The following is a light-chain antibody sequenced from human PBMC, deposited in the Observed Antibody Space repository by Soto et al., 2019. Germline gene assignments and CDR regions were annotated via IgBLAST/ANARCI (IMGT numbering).Light chain of an antibody. J-gene: IGLJ1*01. CDR3: QSYDSSLSAHYV. CDR2: GSR. CDR1: SLNIGEGHD. Sequence: QVVLTPPASMSGAPGQKGTLSCTGDSLNIGEGHDIHWYQQLPGSPPKLLIYGSRNRPSGVPDRFSGSRSGTSASLAITGLQAEDEADYYCQSYDSSLSAHYVFGTGTKVTVL. V-gene: IGLV1-40*01.